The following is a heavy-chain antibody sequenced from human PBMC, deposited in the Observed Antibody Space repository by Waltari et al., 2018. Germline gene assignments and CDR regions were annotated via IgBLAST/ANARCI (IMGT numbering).Heavy chain of an antibody. Sequence: QITLKESGPTLVKPTQTLTLTCTFSGFSLSTSGVGVGWIRQTPGKALEWLALIYWNDDKRYSPSLKSRHTITKDTSKNQVVLTMTNMDPVDTATYYCALDYGSGIYQMCYFDYWGQGTLVTVSS. CDR2: IYWNDDK. V-gene: IGHV2-5*01. J-gene: IGHJ4*02. CDR1: GFSLSTSGVG. D-gene: IGHD3-10*01. CDR3: ALDYGSGIYQMCYFDY.